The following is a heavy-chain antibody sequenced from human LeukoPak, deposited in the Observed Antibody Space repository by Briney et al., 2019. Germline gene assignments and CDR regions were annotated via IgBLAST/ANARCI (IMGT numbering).Heavy chain of an antibody. CDR3: ARPIPSSGWYFHEAFDI. Sequence: PSETLSLTCTVSGGSISSSSYYWGWIRQPPGKGLEWLGSIYYSGSSYYNPSLKSRVTISVDTSKNQFSLKLSSVTAADTAVYYCARPIPSSGWYFHEAFDIWGQGTMVTVSS. CDR2: IYYSGSS. D-gene: IGHD6-19*01. J-gene: IGHJ3*02. V-gene: IGHV4-39*01. CDR1: GGSISSSSYY.